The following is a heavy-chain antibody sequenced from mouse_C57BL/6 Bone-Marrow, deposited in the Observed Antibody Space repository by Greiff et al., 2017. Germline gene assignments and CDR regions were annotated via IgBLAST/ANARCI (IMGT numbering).Heavy chain of an antibody. CDR2: IYPRSGNT. D-gene: IGHD1-2*01. J-gene: IGHJ4*01. CDR3: ARRGLLRPRDY. CDR1: GYTFTSYG. Sequence: QVQLQQSGAELARPGASVKLSCKSSGYTFTSYGISWVKQRTGQGLEWIGEIYPRSGNTYYNEKFKGKATLTADKTSSTAYMELLSVTSEDAAVYFCARRGLLRPRDYWGQGTSVTVSS. V-gene: IGHV1-81*01.